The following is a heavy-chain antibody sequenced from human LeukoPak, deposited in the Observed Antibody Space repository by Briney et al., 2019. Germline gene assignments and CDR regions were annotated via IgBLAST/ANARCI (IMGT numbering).Heavy chain of an antibody. V-gene: IGHV4-34*01. Sequence: PSETLSLTCAVYGGSFSGYYWSWIRQPPGKGLEWIGEINHSGSTNYNPSLKSRVTISVDTSKNQFSLKLSSVTAADTAVYYCARGWLSPQQLVLHYFDYWGQGTLVTVSS. CDR2: INHSGST. CDR1: GGSFSGYY. CDR3: ARGWLSPQQLVLHYFDY. J-gene: IGHJ4*02. D-gene: IGHD6-13*01.